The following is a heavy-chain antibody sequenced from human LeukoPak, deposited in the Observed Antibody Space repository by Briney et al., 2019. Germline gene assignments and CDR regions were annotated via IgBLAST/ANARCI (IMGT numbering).Heavy chain of an antibody. CDR3: ARAVISGWHIY. CDR2: INHSGST. J-gene: IGHJ4*02. CDR1: GGSFSGYY. V-gene: IGHV4-34*01. D-gene: IGHD6-19*01. Sequence: SETLSLTCAVYGGSFSGYYWSWIRQPPGKGLEWIGEINHSGSTNYNPSLKSRVTISVDTSKNQFSLKLSSVTAADTAVYYCARAVISGWHIYWGQGTLVTVSS.